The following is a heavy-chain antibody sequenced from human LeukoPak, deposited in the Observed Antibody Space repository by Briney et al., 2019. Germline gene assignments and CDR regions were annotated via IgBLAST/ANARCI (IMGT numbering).Heavy chain of an antibody. D-gene: IGHD4/OR15-4a*01. CDR3: TRHLIGATPFDY. CDR2: IRSKPNSYAT. V-gene: IGHV3-73*01. CDR1: GFTFSDSA. J-gene: IGHJ4*02. Sequence: EGSLRLSCAASGFTFSDSAFHWVRQASGKGLEWVGRIRSKPNSYATAYTASVKGRFTISRDDSKNTAYLQMNSLNTEDTAMYYCTRHLIGATPFDYWGQGTLVSVSS.